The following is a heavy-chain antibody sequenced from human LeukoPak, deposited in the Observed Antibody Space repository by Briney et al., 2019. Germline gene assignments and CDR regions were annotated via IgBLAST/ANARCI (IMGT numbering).Heavy chain of an antibody. D-gene: IGHD1-26*01. CDR2: IYYSGST. V-gene: IGHV4-39*01. CDR1: GGSFSSSSYY. Sequence: SETLSLTCTVSGGSFSSSSYYWGWIRQPPGTGLEWIGSIYYSGSTYYNPSLKSRVTISVDTSKNQFSLKLSSVTAADTAVYYCARHSGSYLVIDYWGQGTLVTVSS. CDR3: ARHSGSYLVIDY. J-gene: IGHJ4*02.